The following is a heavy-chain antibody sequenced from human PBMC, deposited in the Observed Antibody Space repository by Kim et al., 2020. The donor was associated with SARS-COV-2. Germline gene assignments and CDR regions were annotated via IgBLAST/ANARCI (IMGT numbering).Heavy chain of an antibody. CDR3: ARDGLGYCTNGVCLAGYFDL. J-gene: IGHJ2*01. Sequence: ASVKVSCKASGYTFTSYNMHWVRQAPGQGLEWMGIINPSGGSTSYAQKYQGRVTMTRDTSTSTVYMELSSLRSEDTAVYYCARDGLGYCTNGVCLAGYFDLWGRGTLVTVSS. V-gene: IGHV1-46*01. CDR2: INPSGGST. CDR1: GYTFTSYN. D-gene: IGHD2-8*01.